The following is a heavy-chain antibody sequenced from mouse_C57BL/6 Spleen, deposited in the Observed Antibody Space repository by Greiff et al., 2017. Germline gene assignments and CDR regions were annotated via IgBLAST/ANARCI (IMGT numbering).Heavy chain of an antibody. J-gene: IGHJ4*01. CDR3: ASYSNYDDYYAMDY. Sequence: VMLVESGPGLVQPSQSLSITCTVSGFSLTSYGVHWVRQSPGKGLEWLGVIWSGGSTDYNAAFISRLSISKENSKSQVFFKMNSLQADDTAIYYCASYSNYDDYYAMDYWGQGTSVTVSS. V-gene: IGHV2-2*01. CDR2: IWSGGST. D-gene: IGHD2-5*01. CDR1: GFSLTSYG.